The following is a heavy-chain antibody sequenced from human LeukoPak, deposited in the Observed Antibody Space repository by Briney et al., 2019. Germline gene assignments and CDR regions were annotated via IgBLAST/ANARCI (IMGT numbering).Heavy chain of an antibody. V-gene: IGHV1-18*01. Sequence: GASVTVSCKTFGYTFTSYDITWVRQAPGQGLEWMGWSRTSNGRTNYAQKFQGRVTMTTDTSTSTAYMELRSLRSDDTAVYYCARHYDYVWEYWGQGTLVTVSS. CDR3: ARHYDYVWEY. D-gene: IGHD3-16*01. CDR2: SRTSNGRT. CDR1: GYTFTSYD. J-gene: IGHJ4*02.